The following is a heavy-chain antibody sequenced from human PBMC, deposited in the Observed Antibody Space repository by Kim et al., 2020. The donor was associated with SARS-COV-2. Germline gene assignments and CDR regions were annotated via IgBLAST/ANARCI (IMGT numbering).Heavy chain of an antibody. CDR3: ARVGSSSRPFDY. D-gene: IGHD6-13*01. J-gene: IGHJ4*02. V-gene: IGHV1-18*01. Sequence: NHAPKLQGRVTMTTDTSTSTAYMELRSLRSDDTAVYYCARVGSSSRPFDYWGQGTLVTVSS.